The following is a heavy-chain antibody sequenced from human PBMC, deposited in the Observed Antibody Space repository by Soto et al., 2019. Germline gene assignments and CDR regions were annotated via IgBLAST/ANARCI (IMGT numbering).Heavy chain of an antibody. Sequence: QVQLVQSGAEVKKPGSSVKVSCKASGGTFSSYAISWVRQAPGQGLEWMGGIIPIFGTANSAQKFQGRVTITADESTSTAYMELSSLRSEDTAVYYCARDPHYYGSGSYGWFDPWGQGTLVTVSS. CDR2: IIPIFGTA. CDR3: ARDPHYYGSGSYGWFDP. D-gene: IGHD3-10*01. J-gene: IGHJ5*02. V-gene: IGHV1-69*01. CDR1: GGTFSSYA.